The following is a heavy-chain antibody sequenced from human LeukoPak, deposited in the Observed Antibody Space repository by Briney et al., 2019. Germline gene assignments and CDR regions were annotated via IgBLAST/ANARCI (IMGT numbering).Heavy chain of an antibody. Sequence: ASVKVSCKASGYTFTSYGISWVRQAPGQGLEWMGWISAYNGNTNYAQKFQGRVTMTRDTSITTAYMELSRLRSDDTAVYYCARGREVAGTVAYWGQGTLVTVSA. D-gene: IGHD6-19*01. J-gene: IGHJ4*02. CDR2: ISAYNGNT. V-gene: IGHV1-18*01. CDR3: ARGREVAGTVAY. CDR1: GYTFTSYG.